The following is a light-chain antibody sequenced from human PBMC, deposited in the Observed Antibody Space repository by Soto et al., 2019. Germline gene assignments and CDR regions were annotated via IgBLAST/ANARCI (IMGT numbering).Light chain of an antibody. CDR2: KAS. V-gene: IGKV1-5*03. J-gene: IGKJ3*01. CDR3: QQHNSYPFT. Sequence: SSLWSTGIGRATTNFRCSKSSSSWLAWYQQKPGKAPKLLIYKASSLESGVPSRFSGSESGTEFTLTISSLQPDDFATYYCQQHNSYPFTFGPGTKVDIK. CDR1: KSSSSW.